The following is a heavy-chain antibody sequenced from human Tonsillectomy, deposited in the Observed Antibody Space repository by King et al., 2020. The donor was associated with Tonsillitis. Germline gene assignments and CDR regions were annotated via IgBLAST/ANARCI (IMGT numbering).Heavy chain of an antibody. CDR2: IIPTSGTT. J-gene: IGHJ4*02. Sequence: QLVQSGAEVKKPGSSVKVSCKASGGTFSSYPITWVRQAPGQGLEWMGGIIPTSGTTNYAQKFQGRITITADEATSTAYMELSSLRSEDTAMYYCARILSDAAMVLYYFDYWGQGTLVTVSS. D-gene: IGHD5-18*01. CDR1: GGTFSSYP. CDR3: ARILSDAAMVLYYFDY. V-gene: IGHV1-69*01.